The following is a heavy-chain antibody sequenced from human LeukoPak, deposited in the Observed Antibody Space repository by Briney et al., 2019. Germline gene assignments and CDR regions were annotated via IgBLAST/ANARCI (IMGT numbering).Heavy chain of an antibody. V-gene: IGHV3-21*01. D-gene: IGHD3-10*01. CDR1: GFTFSSYG. J-gene: IGHJ4*02. CDR2: ISSSTSYI. CDR3: ATDPWQGRGLLDY. Sequence: GRSLRLSCAASGFTFSSYGMHWVRQAPGKGLEWVSSISSSTSYIHYADSVRGRFTISRDNAKSSVYLQMNSLRAEDTAVYYCATDPWQGRGLLDYWGQGTLVTVSS.